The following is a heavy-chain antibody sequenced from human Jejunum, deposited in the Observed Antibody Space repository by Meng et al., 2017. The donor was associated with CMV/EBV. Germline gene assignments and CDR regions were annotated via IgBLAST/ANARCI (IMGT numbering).Heavy chain of an antibody. V-gene: IGHV3-72*01. CDR1: GFTFSTYA. Sequence: GFTFSTYAMNWVRQAPGKGLEWVGRITNKPNIYATQYAASVKGRFTISRDDSRNSLYLQMSRLRIEDSAVYFCTSGSGSYFGMDVWGRGTTVTVSS. D-gene: IGHD3-10*01. J-gene: IGHJ6*02. CDR2: ITNKPNIYAT. CDR3: TSGSGSYFGMDV.